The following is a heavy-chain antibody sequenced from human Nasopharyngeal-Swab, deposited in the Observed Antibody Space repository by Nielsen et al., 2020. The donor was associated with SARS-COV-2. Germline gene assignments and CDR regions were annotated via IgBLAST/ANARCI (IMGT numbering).Heavy chain of an antibody. V-gene: IGHV3-30*04. CDR2: ISYDGSNK. Sequence: GESLKISCAASGFTFSSYAMHWVRQAPGKGLEWVAVISYDGSNKYYADSVKGRFTISRDNSKNTLYLQMNSLRAEDTAVYYCARGRNEQWLVLDYWGQGTLVTVSS. CDR3: ARGRNEQWLVLDY. CDR1: GFTFSSYA. D-gene: IGHD6-19*01. J-gene: IGHJ4*02.